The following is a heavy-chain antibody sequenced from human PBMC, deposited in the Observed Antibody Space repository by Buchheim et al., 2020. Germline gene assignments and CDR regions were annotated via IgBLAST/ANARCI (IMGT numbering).Heavy chain of an antibody. CDR1: GFTFSSYG. J-gene: IGHJ3*02. Sequence: QVQLVESGGGVVQPGRSLRLSCAASGFTFSSYGMHWVRQAPGKGLEWVAVISYDGSNKYYADSVKGRFTISRDNSKNTLYLQMNSLRAEDTAVYYCARDSSSGDDAFDIWGQGT. CDR3: ARDSSSGDDAFDI. V-gene: IGHV3-30*03. D-gene: IGHD6-6*01. CDR2: ISYDGSNK.